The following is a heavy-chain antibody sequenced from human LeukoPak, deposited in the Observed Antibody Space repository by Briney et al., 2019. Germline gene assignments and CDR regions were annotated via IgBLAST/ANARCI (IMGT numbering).Heavy chain of an antibody. J-gene: IGHJ4*02. Sequence: ASVKVSCKASGYTFTSYYMHWVRQAPGQGLEWMGIINPSGCSTSYAQKFQGRVTMTRDMSTSTVYMEPSSLRSEDTAVYYCARKGGNQAAGFDYWGQGTLVTVSS. CDR1: GYTFTSYY. V-gene: IGHV1-46*01. CDR2: INPSGCST. D-gene: IGHD2-15*01. CDR3: ARKGGNQAAGFDY.